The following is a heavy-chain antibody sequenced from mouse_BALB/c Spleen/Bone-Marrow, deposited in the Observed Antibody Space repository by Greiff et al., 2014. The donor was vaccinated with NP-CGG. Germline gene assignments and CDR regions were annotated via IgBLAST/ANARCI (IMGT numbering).Heavy chain of an antibody. V-gene: IGHV1S34*01. D-gene: IGHD4-1*01. CDR2: ISCYNGAT. J-gene: IGHJ1*01. CDR3: AGGHWDVGYWYFDA. CDR1: GYSFTGYY. Sequence: LVKTGASVKISCKASGYSFTGYYMHWVKQSHGKSLEWIGYISCYNGATSYNQKFKGKATFTVDTSSSTAYMQYNSLTSEDSAVYYCAGGHWDVGYWYFDAWGPGTTVTVSS.